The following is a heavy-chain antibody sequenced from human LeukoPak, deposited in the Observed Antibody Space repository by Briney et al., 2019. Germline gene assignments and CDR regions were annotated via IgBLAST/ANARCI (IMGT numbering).Heavy chain of an antibody. CDR2: ISSSSSTI. J-gene: IGHJ6*02. V-gene: IGHV3-48*01. CDR3: ARRTTYFYDSSGYYENYYYGMDV. CDR1: GFTFSSYS. D-gene: IGHD3-22*01. Sequence: AGRSLRLSCAASGFTFSSYSKNWVRQAPGKGLEWVSYISSSSSTIYYADSVKGRFTISRDNAKNSLYLQMNSLRAEDTAVYYCARRTTYFYDSSGYYENYYYGMDVWGQGTTVTVSS.